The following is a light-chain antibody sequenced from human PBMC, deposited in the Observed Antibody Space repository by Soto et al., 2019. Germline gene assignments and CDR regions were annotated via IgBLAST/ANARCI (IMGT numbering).Light chain of an antibody. J-gene: IGKJ1*01. V-gene: IGKV3-15*01. Sequence: HSPSTLPVSPGERATLSCRASQGVSGRLAWYQQKPGRSPRLLIYGASSRAIGIPARFSGSGSGTEFTLSISRLEPEDFAMYYCQQYRNSPRTFGQGTKVDIK. CDR2: GAS. CDR3: QQYRNSPRT. CDR1: QGVSGR.